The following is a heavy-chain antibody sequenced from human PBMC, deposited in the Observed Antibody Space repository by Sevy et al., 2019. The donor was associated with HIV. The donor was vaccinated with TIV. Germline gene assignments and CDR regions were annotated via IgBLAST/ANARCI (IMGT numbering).Heavy chain of an antibody. D-gene: IGHD3-9*01. J-gene: IGHJ4*02. CDR2: IRFDGSAK. CDR3: MKTPLGRVSGTGY. Sequence: GGSLRLSCAASGFTFSRSGMHWVRQAPGKGLEWLTFIRFDGSAKYYADSVKGRFTISRDNSKNTLYFQMNSLRPEDTAVYYCMKTPLGRVSGTGYWGQGTLDTVSS. V-gene: IGHV3-30*02. CDR1: GFTFSRSG.